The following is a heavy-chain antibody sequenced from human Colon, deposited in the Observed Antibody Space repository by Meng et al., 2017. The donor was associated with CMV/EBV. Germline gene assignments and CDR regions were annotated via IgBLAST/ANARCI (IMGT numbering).Heavy chain of an antibody. CDR1: GGSISSSSYY. V-gene: IGHV4-39*07. D-gene: IGHD2-2*02. CDR2: IYYTGAST. CDR3: ARDDRQCTSVSCYRSPIKWFDP. J-gene: IGHJ5*02. Sequence: SETLSLTCNVSGGSISSSSYYWGWIRQPPGTGLEWIGSIYYTGASTYYHPSLKSRVTISLDRSKNQFSLRLTSVTAADTAVYFCARDDRQCTSVSCYRSPIKWFDPWGQGTLVTVSS.